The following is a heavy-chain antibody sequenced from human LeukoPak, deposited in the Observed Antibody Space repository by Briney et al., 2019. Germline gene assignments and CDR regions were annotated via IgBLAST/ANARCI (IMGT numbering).Heavy chain of an antibody. CDR3: ARRRIFGEGFDP. CDR1: GYTFTGDY. D-gene: IGHD3-3*01. V-gene: IGHV1-2*02. CDR2: INPNSGGT. Sequence: GASVKVSCKASGYTFTGDYMHWVRQAPGQGLEWMGWINPNSGGTNYAQKFQGRVTMTRDTSISTAYMELSRLRSDDTAVYYCARRRIFGEGFDPWGQGTLVTVSS. J-gene: IGHJ5*02.